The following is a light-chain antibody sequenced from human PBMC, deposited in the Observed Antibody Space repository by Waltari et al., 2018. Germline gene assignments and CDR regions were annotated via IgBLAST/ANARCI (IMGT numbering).Light chain of an antibody. Sequence: EIVLTQSPGTLSLSPGERATLSCRASQSVSSSYLAWYQQKPGQAPRLLIYGASRRATGIPDRFGGSGSGTDFTLTISRLEPEDFAVYYCQQYGSSPPWTFGQGTKVEIK. CDR1: QSVSSSY. J-gene: IGKJ1*01. V-gene: IGKV3-20*01. CDR3: QQYGSSPPWT. CDR2: GAS.